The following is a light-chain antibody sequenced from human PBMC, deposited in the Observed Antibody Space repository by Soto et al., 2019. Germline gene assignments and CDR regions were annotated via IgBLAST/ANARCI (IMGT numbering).Light chain of an antibody. Sequence: QSVLTQPASVSGSPGQSITISCTGTSSDVGGYNYVSWYQQHPGKAPKLMIYYVTNRPSGVSNRFSGSKSGYTASLTISGLQAEDEADYYFSSYTSSSTYVFGTGTKLTVL. J-gene: IGLJ1*01. CDR3: SSYTSSSTYV. CDR2: YVT. CDR1: SSDVGGYNY. V-gene: IGLV2-14*03.